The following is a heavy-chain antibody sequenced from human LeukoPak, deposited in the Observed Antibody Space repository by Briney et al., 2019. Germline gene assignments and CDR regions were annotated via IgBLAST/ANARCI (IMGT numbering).Heavy chain of an antibody. D-gene: IGHD4-17*01. V-gene: IGHV3-48*03. CDR2: ISSSGTVI. CDR1: GFTFTGYA. Sequence: GGSLRLSRAASGFTFTGYAMKCVRQAPGKRLECVSDISSSGTVIYFSDSVTRRFTIPRDNATTSLYLEMNSLRVEDTSVYYCARGAYGDYYFDYWGQGTLVTVPS. J-gene: IGHJ4*02. CDR3: ARGAYGDYYFDY.